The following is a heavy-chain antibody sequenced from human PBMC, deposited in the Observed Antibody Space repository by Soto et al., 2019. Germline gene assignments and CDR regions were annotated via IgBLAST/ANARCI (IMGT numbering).Heavy chain of an antibody. V-gene: IGHV3-21*01. CDR3: ASATRGAFDI. CDR1: GFTYSSYR. J-gene: IGHJ3*02. D-gene: IGHD1-26*01. CDR2: LRRSNYI. Sequence: GGSLRLSGVASGFTYSSYRMYWVRQAPGTRLDWVSSLRRSNYIYYADSVKGRFTISRDIDNNSLYLQMNSQRAGDTAVYYCASATRGAFDIWGQGTMVTVSS.